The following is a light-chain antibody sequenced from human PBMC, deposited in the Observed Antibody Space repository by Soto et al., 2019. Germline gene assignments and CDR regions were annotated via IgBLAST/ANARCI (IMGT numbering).Light chain of an antibody. CDR1: QSISSW. CDR2: KAS. Sequence: DIRMTQSPSTLSASVGDRVTITCRASQSISSWLAWYQQKPGKAPKLLIYKASSLESGVPSRFSGSGSGTEFALTVSSLQHADFAPKCNHQYNSYSFIFCHGKRLQI. J-gene: IGKJ5*01. V-gene: IGKV1-5*03. CDR3: HQYNSYSFI.